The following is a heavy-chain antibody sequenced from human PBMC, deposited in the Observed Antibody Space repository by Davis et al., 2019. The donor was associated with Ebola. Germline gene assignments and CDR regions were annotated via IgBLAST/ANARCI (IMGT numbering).Heavy chain of an antibody. CDR3: TREASGLGSNSLRHSDY. V-gene: IGHV4-61*09. J-gene: IGHJ4*02. CDR2: IYSSGST. Sequence: SETLSLTCNVSGASISSGYFSWSWVRQPAGKGLEWIGHIYSSGSTNYNPSHESRLTESLDTSKNLFSLRLSSTTAADTAVYYCTREASGLGSNSLRHSDYWGQGTLVTVSS. CDR1: GASISSGYFS. D-gene: IGHD3-10*01.